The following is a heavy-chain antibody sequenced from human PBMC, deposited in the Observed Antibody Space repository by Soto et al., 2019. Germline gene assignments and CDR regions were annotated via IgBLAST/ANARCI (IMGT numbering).Heavy chain of an antibody. CDR1: GFTFSSYS. CDR2: ISSSSSYI. Sequence: GGSLRLSCAASGFTFSSYSMNWVRQAPGKGLEWVSSISSSSSYIYYADSVKGRFTISRDNAKNSLYLQMNSLRAEDTAVYYCARDADFWSGYYNYYYYGMDVWGQGTTVTVSS. V-gene: IGHV3-21*01. D-gene: IGHD3-3*01. CDR3: ARDADFWSGYYNYYYYGMDV. J-gene: IGHJ6*02.